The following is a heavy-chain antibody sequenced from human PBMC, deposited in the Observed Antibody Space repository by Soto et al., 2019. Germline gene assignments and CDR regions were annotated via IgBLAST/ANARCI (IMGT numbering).Heavy chain of an antibody. D-gene: IGHD6-19*01. CDR1: GFTFDDYA. V-gene: IGHV3-9*01. CDR3: AKDILEEGISGIDY. Sequence: GGSLRLSCAASGFTFDDYAMHWVRQAPGKGLEWVSGISWNSGSIGYADSVKGRFTISRDNAKNSLYLQMNSLRAEDTALYYCAKDILEEGISGIDYWGQGTLVTVSS. J-gene: IGHJ4*02. CDR2: ISWNSGSI.